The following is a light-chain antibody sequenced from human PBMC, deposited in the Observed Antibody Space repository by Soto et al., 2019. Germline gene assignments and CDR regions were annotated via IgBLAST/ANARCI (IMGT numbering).Light chain of an antibody. Sequence: DIQMTQSPSSLSASVGDRVTITCRASQGISNYLAWYQQIPGKVPRLLIYAPSTLQSGVPSRFSGSGSGTDFTLTISSLQPEDVANYYCQKYNSARWTFGLGTKVEIK. V-gene: IGKV1-27*01. CDR3: QKYNSARWT. CDR1: QGISNY. CDR2: APS. J-gene: IGKJ1*01.